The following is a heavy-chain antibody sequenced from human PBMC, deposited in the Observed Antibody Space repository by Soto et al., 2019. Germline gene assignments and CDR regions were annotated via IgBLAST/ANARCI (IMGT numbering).Heavy chain of an antibody. J-gene: IGHJ6*02. CDR3: ASGDEKSGSYRNSTLYYYYGMDV. D-gene: IGHD1-26*01. CDR1: GYTFTSYG. Sequence: ASVKVSCKASGYTFTSYGISWVRQAPGQGLEWMGWISAYNGNTNYAQKLQGRVTMTTDTSTSTAYMELRSLRSDDTAVYYCASGDEKSGSYRNSTLYYYYGMDVWGQGTTVTVSS. V-gene: IGHV1-18*01. CDR2: ISAYNGNT.